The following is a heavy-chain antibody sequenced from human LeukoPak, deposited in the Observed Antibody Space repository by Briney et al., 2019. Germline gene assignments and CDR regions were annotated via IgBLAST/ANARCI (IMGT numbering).Heavy chain of an antibody. J-gene: IGHJ4*02. CDR3: ARRGGGYSIWGHFDY. CDR1: GGSISNVYYY. Sequence: SETLSLTCTVSGGSISNVYYYWGWIRQPPGKGLEWIGTTYYSGTAYYNPSLKSRVTISVDTSKNQFSLNLSSVTAADTAVYYCARRGGGYSIWGHFDYWGQGALVTASS. D-gene: IGHD5-12*01. CDR2: TYYSGTA. V-gene: IGHV4-39*01.